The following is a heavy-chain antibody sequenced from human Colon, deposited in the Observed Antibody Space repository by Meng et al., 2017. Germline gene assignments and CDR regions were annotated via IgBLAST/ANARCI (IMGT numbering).Heavy chain of an antibody. D-gene: IGHD6-19*01. CDR1: SYTLTDYY. J-gene: IGHJ4*02. CDR2: INPNNGGT. CDR3: ARGKVGSSGWDYYFDS. Sequence: ASVKVSCKASSYTLTDYYLHWVRQAPGQGLEWMGRINPNNGGTISAQRFQGRVTMTRDTSTSTAYIDLNSLTSDDTAVYYCARGKVGSSGWDYYFDSWGQGTPVTVSS. V-gene: IGHV1-2*06.